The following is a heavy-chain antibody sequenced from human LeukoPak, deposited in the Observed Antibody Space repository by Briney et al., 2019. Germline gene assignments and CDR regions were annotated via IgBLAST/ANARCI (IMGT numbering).Heavy chain of an antibody. CDR1: GGTFSSYA. CDR2: IIPILGIA. CDR3: ARGGVVPAATSETIHWFDP. D-gene: IGHD2-2*01. Sequence: ASVKVSCKASGGTFSSYAISWVRQAPGQGLEWMGRIIPILGIANYAQKFQGRVTITADKSTSTAYMELSSLRSEDTAVYYCARGGVVPAATSETIHWFDPWGQGTLVTVSS. V-gene: IGHV1-69*04. J-gene: IGHJ5*02.